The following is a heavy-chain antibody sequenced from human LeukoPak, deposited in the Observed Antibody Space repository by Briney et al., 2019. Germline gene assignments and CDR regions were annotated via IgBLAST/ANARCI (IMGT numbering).Heavy chain of an antibody. CDR2: IYHSGST. CDR3: ARIPYSYGPREY. Sequence: SETLSLTCTVSGYSISSGYYWGWIRQPPGKGLEWIGSIYHSGSTYYNPSLKSRVTISVDTSKNQFSLKLSSVTAADTAVYYCARIPYSYGPREYWGQGTLVTVSS. V-gene: IGHV4-38-2*02. CDR1: GYSISSGYY. J-gene: IGHJ4*02. D-gene: IGHD5-18*01.